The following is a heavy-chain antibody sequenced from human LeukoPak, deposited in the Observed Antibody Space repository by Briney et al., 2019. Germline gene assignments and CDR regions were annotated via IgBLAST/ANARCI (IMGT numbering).Heavy chain of an antibody. V-gene: IGHV3-30*02. J-gene: IGHJ3*02. Sequence: PGGSLTLSCPASGFTFSNYGIHWVRQAPGKGLDWVAFIRYDGTNKYYADSVKGRLTICRDYSKNTLYLQMNSLTAEDTAVYYCAKDGGQRKSYFYGSGSANAFDIWGQGRMVTVSS. CDR3: AKDGGQRKSYFYGSGSANAFDI. CDR1: GFTFSNYG. D-gene: IGHD3-10*01. CDR2: IRYDGTNK.